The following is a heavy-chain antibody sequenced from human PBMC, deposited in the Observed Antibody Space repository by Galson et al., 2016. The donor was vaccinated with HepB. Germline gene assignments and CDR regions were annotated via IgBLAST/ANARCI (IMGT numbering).Heavy chain of an antibody. CDR2: VNEDGSRV. CDR3: SRDFTGARDS. D-gene: IGHD7-27*01. V-gene: IGHV3-74*01. J-gene: IGHJ4*02. Sequence: SLRLSCAASGFAVMTNYMTWVRQASGKGLVWVARVNEDGSRVDHADSVRGRFSISRDIAKNTLSLQMNSLRVDDTAVYYCSRDFTGARDSWGQGTLVTVSS. CDR1: GFAVMTNY.